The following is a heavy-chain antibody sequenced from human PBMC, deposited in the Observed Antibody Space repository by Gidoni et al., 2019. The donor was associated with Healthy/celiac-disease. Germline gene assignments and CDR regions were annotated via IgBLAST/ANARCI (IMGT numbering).Heavy chain of an antibody. CDR2: IYYSGST. D-gene: IGHD3-22*01. V-gene: IGHV4-31*03. CDR1: GGSISSGGYY. J-gene: IGHJ4*02. Sequence: QVQLQESGPGLVKPSQTLSLTCTVSGGSISSGGYYWSWIRQHPGQGLEWIGYIYYSGSTYYSPSLKSRVIISVDTSKNQFSLKLSSVTAADTAVYFCARARITGRYDSGGYYPYLRGHFDYWGQGTLVTVSS. CDR3: ARARITGRYDSGGYYPYLRGHFDY.